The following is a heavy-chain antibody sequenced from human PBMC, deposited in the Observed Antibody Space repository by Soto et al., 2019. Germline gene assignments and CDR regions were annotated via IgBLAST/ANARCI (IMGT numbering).Heavy chain of an antibody. Sequence: PSETLSLTCTVSGGSISSSSWSWIRQPPGRGLEWIGYIYNNGRTDYNPSLKSRVTISVDTSKNQFSLNLTSATAADTAVYYCARVSTSASGSYYTLDYWGQGTLVTVSS. CDR2: IYNNGRT. CDR1: GGSISSSS. CDR3: ARVSTSASGSYYTLDY. D-gene: IGHD3-10*01. V-gene: IGHV4-59*01. J-gene: IGHJ4*02.